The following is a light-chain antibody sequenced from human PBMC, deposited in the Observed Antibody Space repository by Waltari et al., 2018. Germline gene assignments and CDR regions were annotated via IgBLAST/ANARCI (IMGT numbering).Light chain of an antibody. CDR2: WAS. CDR1: QNVLFTSNDKNY. CDR3: QQYYNPPLT. Sequence: DIVMTQSPDSLAVSLCERATITCKSSQNVLFTSNDKNYLAWYQQKPGQPPKLLIYWASTRKSGVPDRFSGSGSGTDFTLTISSLQAEDVAVYYCQQYYNPPLTFGGGTKVEIK. V-gene: IGKV4-1*01. J-gene: IGKJ4*01.